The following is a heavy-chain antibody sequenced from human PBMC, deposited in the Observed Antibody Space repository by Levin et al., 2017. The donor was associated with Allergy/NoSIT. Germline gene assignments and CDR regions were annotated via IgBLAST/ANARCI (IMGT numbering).Heavy chain of an antibody. J-gene: IGHJ5*02. V-gene: IGHV4-34*01. CDR2: INHSGST. D-gene: IGHD6-13*01. CDR3: ASSGALAAAGTRGVVWFDP. Sequence: SETLSLTCAVYGGSFSGYYWSWIRQPPGKGLEWIGEINHSGSTNYNPSLKSRVTISVDTSKNQFSLKLSSVTAADTAVYYCASSGALAAAGTRGVVWFDPWGQGTLVTVSS. CDR1: GGSFSGYY.